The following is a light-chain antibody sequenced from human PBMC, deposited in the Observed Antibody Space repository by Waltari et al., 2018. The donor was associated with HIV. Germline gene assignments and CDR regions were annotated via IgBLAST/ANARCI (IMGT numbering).Light chain of an antibody. V-gene: IGLV8-61*01. CDR2: NTN. CDR3: VLYMGSGISV. J-gene: IGLJ2*01. Sequence: QTVVTQEPSFSVSPGGTVTLTCGLSSGSVSTTYYPSWYQHTPGQAPRTLIYNTNPRSSGVPDRCSGSILGNKAALNSTGAQADDECDYYCVLYMGSGISVFGGGTKLTVL. CDR1: SGSVSTTYY.